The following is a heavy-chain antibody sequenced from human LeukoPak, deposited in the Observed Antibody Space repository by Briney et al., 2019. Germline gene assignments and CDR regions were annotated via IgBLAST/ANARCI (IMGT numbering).Heavy chain of an antibody. J-gene: IGHJ4*02. CDR2: MYYGGST. V-gene: IGHV4-59*01. Sequence: PSQTLSLTCTVSGGSISSYYWSWIRQPPGKGPEWIGYMYYGGSTNYNPYLKSRVTILVDTSKNQFSLKLSSVTAADTAVYYCARGGEMATVDYWGQGTLVTVSS. D-gene: IGHD5-24*01. CDR3: ARGGEMATVDY. CDR1: GGSISSYY.